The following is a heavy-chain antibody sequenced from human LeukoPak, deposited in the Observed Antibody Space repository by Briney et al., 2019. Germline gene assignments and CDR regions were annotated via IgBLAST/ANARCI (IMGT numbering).Heavy chain of an antibody. J-gene: IGHJ4*02. CDR3: ARGMEDFWSGYYLFDY. V-gene: IGHV4-30-4*01. CDR1: GGSISSGDYY. D-gene: IGHD3-3*01. Sequence: SETLSLTCTVSGGSISSGDYYWSWIRQPPGKGLEWIGYIYHSGSTYYNPSLKSRVTISVDTSKNQFSLKLSSVTAADTAVYYCARGMEDFWSGYYLFDYWGQGTLVTVSS. CDR2: IYHSGST.